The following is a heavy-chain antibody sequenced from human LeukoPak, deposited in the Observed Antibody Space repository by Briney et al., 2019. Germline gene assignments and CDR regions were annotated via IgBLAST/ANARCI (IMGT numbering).Heavy chain of an antibody. V-gene: IGHV1-2*02. Sequence: GASVTVSCKASGYTFTGYYLHWVRQAPGQGLEWMGWISPNSDDTNYAQKFRGRVNMTRDTSISTAYMELSRLRSDDSAIYYCARGGFDYWGQGTLVTVSS. CDR2: ISPNSDDT. J-gene: IGHJ4*02. CDR1: GYTFTGYY. CDR3: ARGGFDY.